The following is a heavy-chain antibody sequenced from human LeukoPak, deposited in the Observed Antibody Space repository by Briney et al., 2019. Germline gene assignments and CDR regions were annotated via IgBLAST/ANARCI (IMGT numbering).Heavy chain of an antibody. CDR3: ARDRCSGGSCHLGLFDY. CDR1: GFTVSTNY. J-gene: IGHJ4*02. CDR2: XXHGGST. Sequence: PGGSLRLSCAASGFTVSTNYMXXXXXAPGXGLXXXXXXXHGGSTXYADSVKGRFTISRDNAKNSLYLQMNSLRDEDTAVYYCARDRCSGGSCHLGLFDYWGQGTLVTVSS. V-gene: IGHV3-53*01. D-gene: IGHD2-15*01.